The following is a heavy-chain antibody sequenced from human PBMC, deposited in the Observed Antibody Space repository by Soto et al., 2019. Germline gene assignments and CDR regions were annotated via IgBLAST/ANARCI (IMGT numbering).Heavy chain of an antibody. J-gene: IGHJ4*02. CDR2: ISGSGDST. CDR3: AKADCSSTSCYVLDY. CDR1: GFTFSSYA. V-gene: IGHV3-23*01. Sequence: GGSLRLSCAASGFTFSSYAMSWVRQAPGKGLEWVSAISGSGDSTYYADSVKGRFTISRDNSKNTLYLQMNSLRAEDTAVYYCAKADCSSTSCYVLDYWGQGTLVTVSS. D-gene: IGHD2-2*01.